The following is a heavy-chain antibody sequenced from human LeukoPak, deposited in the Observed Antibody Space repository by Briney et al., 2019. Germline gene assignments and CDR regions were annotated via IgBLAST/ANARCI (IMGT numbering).Heavy chain of an antibody. CDR3: ARRLMGGFTDWYFDL. CDR1: GFTFDDYG. J-gene: IGHJ2*01. D-gene: IGHD2-15*01. CDR2: INWNGAAT. V-gene: IGHV3-20*04. Sequence: GGSLRLSCEGSGFTFDDYGISWVRHVPGKGLQWVSGINWNGAATGHGDSVKGRFTVSRDDAKNSLYLEMNSLRVEDTGFYYCARRLMGGFTDWYFDLWGRGTLVTVSS.